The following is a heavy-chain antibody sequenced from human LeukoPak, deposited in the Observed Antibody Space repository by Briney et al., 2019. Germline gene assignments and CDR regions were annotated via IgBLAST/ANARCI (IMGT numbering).Heavy chain of an antibody. Sequence: GGSLRLSCAASGFIFSSYWMAWVRQAPGKGLEWVVNIKEDETAKYYVDSVRGRFTSSRDNAKNSLYLQMNSLRAEDTAVYYCARALTYYYDSSGYLDYWGQGTLVTVSS. D-gene: IGHD3-22*01. V-gene: IGHV3-7*01. CDR2: IKEDETAK. CDR1: GFIFSSYW. J-gene: IGHJ4*02. CDR3: ARALTYYYDSSGYLDY.